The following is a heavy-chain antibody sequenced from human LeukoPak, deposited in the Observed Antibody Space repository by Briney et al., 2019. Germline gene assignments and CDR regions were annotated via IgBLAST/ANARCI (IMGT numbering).Heavy chain of an antibody. CDR2: IYYSGST. CDR3: ARGTDDILTGYYSYY. CDR1: GGSISSGGYY. V-gene: IGHV4-61*08. Sequence: NASETLSLTCTVSGGSISSGGYYWSWIRQPPGKGLEWIGYIYYSGSTNYNPSLKSRVAISVDTSKNQFSLKLSSVTAADTAVYYCARGTDDILTGYYSYYWGQGTLVTVSS. D-gene: IGHD3-9*01. J-gene: IGHJ4*02.